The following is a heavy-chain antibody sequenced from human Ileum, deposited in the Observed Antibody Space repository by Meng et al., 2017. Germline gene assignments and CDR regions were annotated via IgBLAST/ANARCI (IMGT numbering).Heavy chain of an antibody. V-gene: IGHV1-2*06. CDR1: GFTFTDYF. J-gene: IGHJ1*01. D-gene: IGHD5-24*01. CDR3: GRSYTDGWKPREC. Sequence: ASVKVSCNASGFTFTDYFVHWVRQAPGQGLEWMGRINDKTGVTVYAQKFQGRVTVIRDTSITTAYLDLSSLTSDDTAVYYCGRSYTDGWKPRECWGQGTLVTVSS. CDR2: INDKTGVT.